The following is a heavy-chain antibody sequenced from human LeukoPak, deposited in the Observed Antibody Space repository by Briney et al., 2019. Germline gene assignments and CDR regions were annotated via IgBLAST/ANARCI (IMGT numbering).Heavy chain of an antibody. V-gene: IGHV4-34*01. J-gene: IGHJ6*02. CDR1: GGSFSGYY. Sequence: PSETLSLTCAVYGGSFSGYYWGWIRQPPGEGPEWIGSISYSGRTHYNPSLKSRVSISVDTSKNQFSLNLSSVTAADTAVYYCARKKTGATNGLDVWGQGTTVTVSS. D-gene: IGHD1-1*01. CDR2: ISYSGRT. CDR3: ARKKTGATNGLDV.